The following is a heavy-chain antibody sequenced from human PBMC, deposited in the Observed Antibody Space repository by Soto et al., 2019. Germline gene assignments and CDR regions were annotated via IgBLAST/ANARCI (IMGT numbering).Heavy chain of an antibody. CDR2: IIPIIGTT. V-gene: IGHV1-69*01. Sequence: QVQLVQSGAEVKKPGSSVKVSCKVSGGSFSSYGITWVRQAPGQGLEWMGGIIPIIGTTKYAQKFQGRVTIAADESTTTAYMGVSSLISEDTAVYYCARELKEQGSYYYYGLDVWGQGTTVTVSS. CDR1: GGSFSSYG. CDR3: ARELKEQGSYYYYGLDV. J-gene: IGHJ6*02. D-gene: IGHD6-13*01.